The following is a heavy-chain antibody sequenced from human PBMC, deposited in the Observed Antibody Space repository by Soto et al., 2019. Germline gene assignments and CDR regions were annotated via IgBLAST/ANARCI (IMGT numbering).Heavy chain of an antibody. J-gene: IGHJ4*02. D-gene: IGHD2-15*01. CDR3: AKGPCSGGSCYSRHFDY. Sequence: EVQLLESGGGLVQPGGSLRLSCVGSGFTLSSYAMSWVRQAPGKGLEWVSGISGSGASTDYADSVKGRFTTSRDNSENPLFLQMNSLRGEDTAVYYCAKGPCSGGSCYSRHFDYWGQGTLVTVSS. V-gene: IGHV3-23*01. CDR2: ISGSGAST. CDR1: GFTLSSYA.